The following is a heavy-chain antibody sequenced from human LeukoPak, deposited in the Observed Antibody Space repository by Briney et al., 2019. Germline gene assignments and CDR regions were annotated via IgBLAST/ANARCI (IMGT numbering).Heavy chain of an antibody. CDR1: GYSFTTYW. V-gene: IGHV5-10-1*01. J-gene: IGHJ1*01. CDR2: IDPSDSYT. Sequence: GESLRISCKGSGYSFTTYWISWVRQMPGKGLEWMGRIDPSDSYTNYSPSFQGHVTISADKSFSTAYLQWTSLKASDTAMYYCARHASELRYFDWLYFQHWGQGTLVTVSS. CDR3: ARHASELRYFDWLYFQH. D-gene: IGHD3-9*01.